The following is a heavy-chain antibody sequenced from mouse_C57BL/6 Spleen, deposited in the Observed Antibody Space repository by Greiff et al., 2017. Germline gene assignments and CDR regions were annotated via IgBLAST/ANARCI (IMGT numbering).Heavy chain of an antibody. J-gene: IGHJ3*01. CDR1: GYTFTSYW. V-gene: IGHV1-55*01. Sequence: QVQLQQPGAELVKPGASVKMSCKASGYTFTSYWITWVKQRPGQGLEWIGDIYPGSGSTNYNEKFKSKATLTVDTASSTAYMQLSSLASEDSAVYYCARNYGSSFFAYWGQGTLVTVSA. D-gene: IGHD1-1*01. CDR2: IYPGSGST. CDR3: ARNYGSSFFAY.